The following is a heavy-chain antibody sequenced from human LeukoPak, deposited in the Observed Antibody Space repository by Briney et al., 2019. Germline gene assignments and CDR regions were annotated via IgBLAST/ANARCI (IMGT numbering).Heavy chain of an antibody. V-gene: IGHV1-8*01. J-gene: IGHJ4*02. Sequence: VSVKVSCKASGYTFTSYDINWVRQATGQGLEWMGWMNPNSGNTGYAQKFQGRVTMTRNTSISTAYMELSSLRSEDTAVYYCARGRESSGYYNYWGQGTLVTVSS. CDR1: GYTFTSYD. CDR2: MNPNSGNT. CDR3: ARGRESSGYYNY. D-gene: IGHD3-22*01.